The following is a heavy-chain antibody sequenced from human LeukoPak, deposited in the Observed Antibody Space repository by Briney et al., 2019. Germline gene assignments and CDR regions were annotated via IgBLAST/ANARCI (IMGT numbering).Heavy chain of an antibody. V-gene: IGHV1-2*02. J-gene: IGHJ4*02. D-gene: IGHD3-9*01. CDR2: INPNSGGT. CDR1: GYTFSGFY. Sequence: ASVKVSCKASGYTFSGFYIHWVRQAPGQGLEWMGWINPNSGGTNYAQKFQGRVTMTRDTSISTAYMELSRLRSDDTAVYYCARAFDWLSYYFDYWGQGTLVTVSS. CDR3: ARAFDWLSYYFDY.